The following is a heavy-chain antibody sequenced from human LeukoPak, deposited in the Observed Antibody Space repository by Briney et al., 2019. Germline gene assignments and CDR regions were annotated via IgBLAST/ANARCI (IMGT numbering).Heavy chain of an antibody. CDR1: GGSISSGGYS. V-gene: IGHV4-30-2*01. Sequence: PSETLSLTCAVSGGSISSGGYSWSWIRQPPGKGLEWIGYIYHSGSTYYNPSLKSRVTISVDRSKNQFSLKLSSMTAADTAVYYCASYGPPTLGRAFDIWGQGTMVTVSS. D-gene: IGHD4-17*01. J-gene: IGHJ3*02. CDR2: IYHSGST. CDR3: ASYGPPTLGRAFDI.